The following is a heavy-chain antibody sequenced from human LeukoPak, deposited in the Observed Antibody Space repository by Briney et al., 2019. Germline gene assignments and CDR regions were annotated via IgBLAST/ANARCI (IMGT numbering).Heavy chain of an antibody. Sequence: GGSLRLSCAASGFTFSSYEMNWVRQAPGKGLEWVSYISSSGSTIYYADSVKGRFTISRDNAKNSLYLQMNSLRAEDTAVYYCARPGYSGYTSFDYWGQGTLVTVSS. D-gene: IGHD5-12*01. CDR3: ARPGYSGYTSFDY. CDR2: ISSSGSTI. V-gene: IGHV3-48*03. CDR1: GFTFSSYE. J-gene: IGHJ4*02.